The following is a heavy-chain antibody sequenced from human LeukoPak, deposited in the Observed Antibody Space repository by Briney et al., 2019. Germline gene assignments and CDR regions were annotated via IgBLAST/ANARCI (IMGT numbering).Heavy chain of an antibody. J-gene: IGHJ4*02. Sequence: GGSLRLSCVASGFTFSNYLMNWVRQAPGKGLEWVSGISHSGSSMYYADSVKGRFTISRDNSKNTLYLQMDRLRVEDTAVYYCAMALDYWGQGTLVTVSS. V-gene: IGHV3-23*01. CDR3: AMALDY. CDR1: GFTFSNYL. CDR2: ISHSGSSM.